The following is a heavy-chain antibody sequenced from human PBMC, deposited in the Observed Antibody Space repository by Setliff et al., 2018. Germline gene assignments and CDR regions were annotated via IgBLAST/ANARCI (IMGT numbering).Heavy chain of an antibody. V-gene: IGHV4-61*02. CDR3: AKERYFDWFFEN. CDR1: GGSIRSGSFY. Sequence: SETLSLTCTVSGGSIRSGSFYWSWIRQSAEKGLEWIGRVHASGSPNYNPSFKGRVTISLGTSTNQFSLNLNSVTAADTAVYYCAKERYFDWFFENWGQGTLVTVSS. CDR2: VHASGSP. D-gene: IGHD3-9*01. J-gene: IGHJ4*02.